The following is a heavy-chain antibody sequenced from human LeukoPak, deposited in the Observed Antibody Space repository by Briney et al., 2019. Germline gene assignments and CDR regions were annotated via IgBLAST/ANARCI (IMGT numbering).Heavy chain of an antibody. J-gene: IGHJ4*02. CDR2: ISYDESNK. CDR3: ARHKAGINMIIKKNMYYFDY. V-gene: IGHV3-30*03. D-gene: IGHD3-22*01. Sequence: GGSLRLSCAASGFTFSSYGMHWVRRVPGKGLEWVALISYDESNKYYVDSVKGRFTITRDNAKNTLYLQMNTLRAEDTAVYYCARHKAGINMIIKKNMYYFDYWGQGTLVTVSS. CDR1: GFTFSSYG.